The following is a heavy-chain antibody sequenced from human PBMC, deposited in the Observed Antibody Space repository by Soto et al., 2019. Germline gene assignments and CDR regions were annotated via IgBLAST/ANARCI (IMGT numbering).Heavy chain of an antibody. Sequence: VGSLRLSCASYGFTFSSYWMHWVRQAPGKGLVWVSRINSDGSSTSYADSVKGRFTISRDNVKNTLYLQMNSLRAEDTAVYYCARRGIPYGMDVWGQGTTVTVSS. CDR2: INSDGSST. J-gene: IGHJ6*02. CDR3: ARRGIPYGMDV. D-gene: IGHD5-18*01. V-gene: IGHV3-74*01. CDR1: GFTFSSYW.